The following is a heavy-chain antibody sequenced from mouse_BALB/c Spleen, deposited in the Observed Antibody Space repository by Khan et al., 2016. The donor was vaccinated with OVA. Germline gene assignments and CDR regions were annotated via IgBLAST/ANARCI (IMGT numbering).Heavy chain of an antibody. CDR2: LGPGSGST. CDR3: ARSNYFDGSLYAMDY. Sequence: DLVKPGASVKLSCKASGYTFTSYWIYWIKQRPGVGLEWIGRLGPGSGSTYYNEMFKDKATLTVDTSSSTSYIQLSSLSSEDSAVYFCARSNYFDGSLYAMDYWGQGTSVTVSS. V-gene: IGHV1S41*01. D-gene: IGHD1-1*01. CDR1: GYTFTSYW. J-gene: IGHJ4*01.